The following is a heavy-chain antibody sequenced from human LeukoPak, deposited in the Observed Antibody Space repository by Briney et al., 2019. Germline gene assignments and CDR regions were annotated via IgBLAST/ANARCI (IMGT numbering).Heavy chain of an antibody. CDR1: GFTFSSYA. J-gene: IGHJ4*02. Sequence: GGSLRLSCAASGFTFSSYAMSWVRQAPGKGLEWVSGISDSGDNTYYADSVKGRFTISRDNSKNTLYVQVNSLGTEDTAAYYCAKGSYYDSSGSFYFDYWGQGTLVTVSS. D-gene: IGHD3-22*01. V-gene: IGHV3-23*01. CDR2: ISDSGDNT. CDR3: AKGSYYDSSGSFYFDY.